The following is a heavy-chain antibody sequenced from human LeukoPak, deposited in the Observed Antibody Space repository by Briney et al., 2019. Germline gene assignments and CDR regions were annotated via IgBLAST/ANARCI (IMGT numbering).Heavy chain of an antibody. V-gene: IGHV4-39*07. D-gene: IGHD1-26*01. J-gene: IGHJ3*02. CDR1: GGSISSSSYY. CDR3: ARGFPLYSGTYSDTFDI. Sequence: SETLSLTCTVSGGSISSSSYYWGWIRQPPGKGLEWIGYISVGGANNYNPSLKSRVSISVDTSKNQFSLRLSSVTAADTALYYCARGFPLYSGTYSDTFDIWGQGTMVSVSS. CDR2: ISVGGAN.